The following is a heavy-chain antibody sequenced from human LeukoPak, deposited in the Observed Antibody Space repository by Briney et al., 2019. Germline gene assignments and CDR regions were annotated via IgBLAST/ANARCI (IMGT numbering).Heavy chain of an antibody. V-gene: IGHV4-59*01. CDR3: ARFYSGSPPDI. J-gene: IGHJ3*02. CDR1: GGSISDYY. Sequence: SETLSPTCTVSGGSISDYYWSWIRQPPGKGLEWIGYMYYSGSTNYNPSLKSRVTISVDTSKNQFSLKLSFVTAADSAVYYCARFYSGSPPDIWGQGTMVTVSS. CDR2: MYYSGST. D-gene: IGHD1-26*01.